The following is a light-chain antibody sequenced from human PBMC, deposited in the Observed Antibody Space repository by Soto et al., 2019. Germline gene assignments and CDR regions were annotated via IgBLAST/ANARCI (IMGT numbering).Light chain of an antibody. J-gene: IGKJ2*01. Sequence: DIQMTQSPSTLSASVGDRVTITCRASQSISSWLAWYQQKPGKAPKSLIYKASSLESGVPSRFSGSGSGTEFTRTSSSLQPDDFATYYCQQYNSYSPYTFGQGTKLEIK. V-gene: IGKV1-5*03. CDR3: QQYNSYSPYT. CDR1: QSISSW. CDR2: KAS.